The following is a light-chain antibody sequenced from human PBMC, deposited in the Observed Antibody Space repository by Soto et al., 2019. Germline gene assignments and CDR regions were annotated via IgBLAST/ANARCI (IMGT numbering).Light chain of an antibody. CDR2: DAS. CDR3: QQYNTYSPERT. CDR1: QSIGRW. V-gene: IGKV1-5*01. Sequence: DIQMTQSPSTLSAIVGDRVTITCRASQSIGRWLAWYQQKPGKAPKLLIYDASSLESGVPSRFSGSGSGTEFTLTISSLQPDDFATYYCQQYNTYSPERTFGQGTKVDI. J-gene: IGKJ1*01.